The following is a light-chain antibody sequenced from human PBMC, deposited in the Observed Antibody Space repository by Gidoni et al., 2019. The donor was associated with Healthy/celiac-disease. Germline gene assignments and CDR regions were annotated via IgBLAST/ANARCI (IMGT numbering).Light chain of an antibody. CDR2: SNN. V-gene: IGLV1-47*02. CDR1: SSKIGSNY. CDR3: AACDYGLSGWV. J-gene: IGLJ3*02. Sequence: QSVLTQPPSASGTPAQRATISCSGSSSKIGSNYVYCYQQLPGTSPKPLIYSNNQRPSGVPDLFSGSKSVTSASLAISGLLSEDEADYYCAACDYGLSGWVFGGGTKLTVL.